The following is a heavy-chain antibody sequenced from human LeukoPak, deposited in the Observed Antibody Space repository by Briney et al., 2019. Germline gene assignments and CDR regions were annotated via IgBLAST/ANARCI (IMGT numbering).Heavy chain of an antibody. CDR1: GFTFSSYA. Sequence: GRSLRLSCAAFGFTFSSYAMHWVRQAPGKGLEWVAVISYDGSNKYYADSVKGRFTISRDNSKNTLYLQMNSLRAEDTAVYYCARETARYYGMDVWGQGTTVTVSS. CDR3: ARETARYYGMDV. CDR2: ISYDGSNK. J-gene: IGHJ6*02. D-gene: IGHD2-21*02. V-gene: IGHV3-30-3*01.